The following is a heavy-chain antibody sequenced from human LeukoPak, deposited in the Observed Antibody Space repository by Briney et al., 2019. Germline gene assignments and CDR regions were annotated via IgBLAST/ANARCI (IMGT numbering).Heavy chain of an antibody. V-gene: IGHV1-69*05. Sequence: SSVKVSCKASGGTFSSYAISWVRQAPGQGLEWMGGIIPIFGTANYAQKFQGRVTITTDESTSTAYMELSSLRSEDTAVYYCARLYYDILTGYYGFDYWGQGTLVTVSS. CDR2: IIPIFGTA. CDR3: ARLYYDILTGYYGFDY. J-gene: IGHJ4*02. CDR1: GGTFSSYA. D-gene: IGHD3-9*01.